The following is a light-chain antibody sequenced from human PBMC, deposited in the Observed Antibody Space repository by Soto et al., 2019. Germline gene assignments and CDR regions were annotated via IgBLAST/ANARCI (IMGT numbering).Light chain of an antibody. CDR3: QQSYSTPFT. J-gene: IGKJ3*01. CDR1: QSISSD. Sequence: DIQMTQSPSSLSASVGDRVTITCRASQSISSDVNWYQQKPGKAPKLLIYSASSLQSGVPSRFSGSGYGTDFTLTISSLQPEDFATYYCQQSYSTPFTFGPGTKVDIK. V-gene: IGKV1-39*01. CDR2: SAS.